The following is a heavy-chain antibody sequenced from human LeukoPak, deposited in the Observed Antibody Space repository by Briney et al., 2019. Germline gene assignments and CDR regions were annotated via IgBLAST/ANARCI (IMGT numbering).Heavy chain of an antibody. CDR3: ATGYTNGVNQEVWLDP. V-gene: IGHV4-39*07. J-gene: IGHJ5*02. CDR2: VYYSGNT. CDR1: GGSISSRSYY. Sequence: SETLSLTCTVSGGSISSRSYYWGWIRQPPGEGLEWIGSVYYSGNTYYNPSLKSRVSMSVDTSKNQLSLKLSSVTAADTAMYYCATGYTNGVNQEVWLDPWGQGILVTVSS. D-gene: IGHD2-8*01.